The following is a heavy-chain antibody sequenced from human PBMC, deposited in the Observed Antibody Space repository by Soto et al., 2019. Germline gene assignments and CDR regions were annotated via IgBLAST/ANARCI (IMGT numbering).Heavy chain of an antibody. CDR3: AKDIHLAGLDAFDI. Sequence: GGSLRLSCAASGFTFDDYAMHWVRQAPGKGLEWVSGISWNSGSIGYADSVKGRFTISRDNAKNSLYLQMNSLRAEDTALYYCAKDIHLAGLDAFDIWGQGTMVTVSS. V-gene: IGHV3-9*01. CDR1: GFTFDDYA. J-gene: IGHJ3*02. CDR2: ISWNSGSI. D-gene: IGHD1-1*01.